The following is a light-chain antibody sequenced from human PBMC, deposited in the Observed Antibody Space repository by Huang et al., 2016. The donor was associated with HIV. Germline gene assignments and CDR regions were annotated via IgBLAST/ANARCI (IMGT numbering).Light chain of an antibody. CDR3: QQYNTSPTT. J-gene: IGKJ3*01. Sequence: EIIMTQFPATLSLSPGERATLSCRASQSVATQSAWYQQKPGQAPRLLIFGASNRAPGVPDRFSGSGSGTEFTLTISNLQSEDFAVYYCQQYNTSPTTFGPGTRVDVK. CDR1: QSVATQ. CDR2: GAS. V-gene: IGKV3-15*01.